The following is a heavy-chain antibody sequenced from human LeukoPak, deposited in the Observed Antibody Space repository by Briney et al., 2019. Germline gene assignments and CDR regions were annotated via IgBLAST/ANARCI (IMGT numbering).Heavy chain of an antibody. CDR2: ISSSSVTI. J-gene: IGHJ4*02. Sequence: GGSLRLSCAASGFTFSTYSMNWVRQALGKGLEWVSYISSSSVTIYYADSVKGRFTISRDNAKNSLYLQMNSLRAEDTAVYYCAREVVGATNDYWGQGTLVTVSS. D-gene: IGHD1-26*01. V-gene: IGHV3-48*01. CDR1: GFTFSTYS. CDR3: AREVVGATNDY.